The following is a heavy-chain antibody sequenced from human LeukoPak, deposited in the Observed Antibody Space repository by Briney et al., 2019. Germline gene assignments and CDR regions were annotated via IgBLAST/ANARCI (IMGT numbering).Heavy chain of an antibody. Sequence: SETLSLTCAVYGGSFSGYYWSWIRQPPGKGLEWIGEINHSGSTNYNPSLKSRVTISVDTSKNQFSLKLSSVTAADTAVYYCARRWVVPAAREALRVNWFDPWGQGTLVTVSS. CDR2: INHSGST. J-gene: IGHJ5*02. V-gene: IGHV4-34*01. D-gene: IGHD2-2*01. CDR3: ARRWVVPAAREALRVNWFDP. CDR1: GGSFSGYY.